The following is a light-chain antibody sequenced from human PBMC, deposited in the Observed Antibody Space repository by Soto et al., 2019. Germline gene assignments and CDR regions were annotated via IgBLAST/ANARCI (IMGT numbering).Light chain of an antibody. CDR2: GAS. CDR3: QQYDKRHPWT. V-gene: IGKV3-15*01. Sequence: ILMTQCPATLSVSPGERATLSCRASQSVNNNLAWYQQKLGQATRVIIYGASTRAYSIPARFSGSGAGADFVLTISSRQYPDDSLYYYQQYDKRHPWTFGQGTKVDI. J-gene: IGKJ1*01. CDR1: QSVNNN.